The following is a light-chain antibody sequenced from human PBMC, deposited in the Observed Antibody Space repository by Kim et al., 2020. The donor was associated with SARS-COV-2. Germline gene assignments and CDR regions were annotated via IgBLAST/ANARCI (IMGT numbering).Light chain of an antibody. CDR1: SSNIGNNY. CDR2: DND. J-gene: IGLJ1*01. CDR3: GTWDSSLRLYV. V-gene: IGLV1-51*01. Sequence: GQKVTISCSGSSSNIGNNYVSWYQQLPGTAPKLLIYDNDKRPSGIPDRFSGSKSGTSASLGITGLQTGDEADYYCGTWDSSLRLYVFGTGTKVTVL.